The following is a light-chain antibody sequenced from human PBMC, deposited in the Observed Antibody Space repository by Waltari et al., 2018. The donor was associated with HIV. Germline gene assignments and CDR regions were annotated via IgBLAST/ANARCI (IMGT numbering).Light chain of an antibody. CDR2: GAS. CDR3: QQTNLFPIT. V-gene: IGKV1D-12*01. CDR1: EGIANW. Sequence: IQLTQFPSTVSATVGDRVTITCRATEGIANWLAWYQQKPGKAPKLLIYGASTLQSGVPSRFSGSGSGTTFTLTITSLQPEDFATYFCQQTNLFPITFGQGTRL. J-gene: IGKJ5*01.